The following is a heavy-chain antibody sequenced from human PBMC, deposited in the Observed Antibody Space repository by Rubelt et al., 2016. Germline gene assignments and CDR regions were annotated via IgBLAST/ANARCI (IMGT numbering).Heavy chain of an antibody. J-gene: IGHJ3*02. Sequence: QVQLVQSGAEVKKPGSSVKVSCKASGGTFSSYAISWVRQAPGQGLEWMGRIIPILGIANYAQKFQGRVTITADKSTSTAYMELSSLRSEDTAVYYCARDSSPLRSDAFDIWGQGTMVTVSS. D-gene: IGHD6-13*01. CDR2: IIPILGIA. CDR1: GGTFSSYA. V-gene: IGHV1-69*04. CDR3: ARDSSPLRSDAFDI.